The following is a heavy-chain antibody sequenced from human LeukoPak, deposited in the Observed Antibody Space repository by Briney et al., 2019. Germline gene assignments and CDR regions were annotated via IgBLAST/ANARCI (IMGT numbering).Heavy chain of an antibody. J-gene: IGHJ3*02. D-gene: IGHD3-10*01. CDR2: IYYSGST. CDR1: GGSISSYY. Sequence: SETLSLTCTVSGGSISSYYWSWIRQPPGKGLEWIGYIYYSGSTNYNPSLKSRVTISVDTSKNQFSLKLSSVTAADTAVYYCARPYYYGSGISPFDIWGQGTMVTVSS. V-gene: IGHV4-59*08. CDR3: ARPYYYGSGISPFDI.